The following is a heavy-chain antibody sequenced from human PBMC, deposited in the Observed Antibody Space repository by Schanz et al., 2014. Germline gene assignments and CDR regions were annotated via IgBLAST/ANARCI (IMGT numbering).Heavy chain of an antibody. CDR1: GFTFSKYG. D-gene: IGHD4-17*01. CDR2: INPNSGTT. CDR3: ATLDYADSVS. J-gene: IGHJ5*02. Sequence: QVQLVESGGGVVQPGRSLRLSCAASGFTFSKYGVHWVRQAPGQGLEWMGWINPNSGTTNYAQKLQGRVTITADKSTTTAYMELNSLNSDDTAVYYCATLDYADSVSWGQGTLVTVSS. V-gene: IGHV1-2*02.